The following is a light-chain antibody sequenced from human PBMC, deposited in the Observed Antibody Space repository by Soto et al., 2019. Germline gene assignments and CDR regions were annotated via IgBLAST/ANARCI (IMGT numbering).Light chain of an antibody. Sequence: QSALTQPASVSGSPGQSITISCTGTSSDDGSYDLVSWYQQYPGKAPKLMIYEDDERPSGVSNRFSGSKSGNTASLTISGXQAEDEXXYYCYSYAGRSTAVFGGGTKLTVL. CDR2: EDD. V-gene: IGLV2-23*01. CDR1: SSDDGSYDL. CDR3: YSYAGRSTAV. J-gene: IGLJ2*01.